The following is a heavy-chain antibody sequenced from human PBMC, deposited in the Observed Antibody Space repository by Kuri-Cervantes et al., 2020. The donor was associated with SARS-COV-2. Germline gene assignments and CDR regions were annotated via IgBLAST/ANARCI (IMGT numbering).Heavy chain of an antibody. D-gene: IGHD3-22*01. Sequence: GESLKISCAASGFTFSSYDMHWVRQATGKGLEWVSAIGTAGDTYYPGSVKGRFTISRENAKNSLYLQMNSLRAGGTAVYYCARGYYDSSGYPLGWYFDLWGRGTLVTVSS. CDR3: ARGYYDSSGYPLGWYFDL. J-gene: IGHJ2*01. V-gene: IGHV3-13*04. CDR1: GFTFSSYD. CDR2: IGTAGDT.